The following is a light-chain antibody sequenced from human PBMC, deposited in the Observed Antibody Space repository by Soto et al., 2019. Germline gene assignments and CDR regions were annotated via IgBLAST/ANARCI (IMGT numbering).Light chain of an antibody. V-gene: IGKV2-28*01. CDR2: LGS. Sequence: DIVMTQSPLSLPVTPGEPASISCRSSQSLLYTNGYNYLDWYLQKPGQSPQLLIYLGSNRASGVPDRFSGSGSGTDFTLKISRVEAEDVGVYYCMQALQAITFGPGTKVVIK. CDR1: QSLLYTNGYNY. CDR3: MQALQAIT. J-gene: IGKJ3*01.